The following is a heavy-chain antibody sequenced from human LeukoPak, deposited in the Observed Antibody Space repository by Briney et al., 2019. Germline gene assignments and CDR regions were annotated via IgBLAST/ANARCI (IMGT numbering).Heavy chain of an antibody. CDR2: ISYDGSNK. Sequence: EGSLRLSCAASGFTFSSYAMHWVRQAPGKGLEWVAVISYDGSNKYYADSVKGRFTISRDNSKNTLSLQVSSLRTEDTAVYYCAKDRYSYAFEYSDSWGQGTLVTVSS. J-gene: IGHJ4*02. D-gene: IGHD5-18*01. CDR1: GFTFSSYA. CDR3: AKDRYSYAFEYSDS. V-gene: IGHV3-30*04.